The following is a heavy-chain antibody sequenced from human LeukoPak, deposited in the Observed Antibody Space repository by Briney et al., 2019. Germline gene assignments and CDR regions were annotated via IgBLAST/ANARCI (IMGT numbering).Heavy chain of an antibody. J-gene: IGHJ6*03. D-gene: IGHD2-15*01. CDR1: GGTFSSYA. Sequence: SVKVSCKASGGTFSSYAISWVRQAPGQGLEWMGGIIPIFGTAIYAQKFQGRVTITTDESTSTAYMELSSLRSEDTAVYYCARVSCSGGSCYSSYYYYMDVWGKGTTVTVSS. CDR2: IIPIFGTA. V-gene: IGHV1-69*05. CDR3: ARVSCSGGSCYSSYYYYMDV.